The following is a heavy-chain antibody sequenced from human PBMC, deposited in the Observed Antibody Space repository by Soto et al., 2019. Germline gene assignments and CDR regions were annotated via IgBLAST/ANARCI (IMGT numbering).Heavy chain of an antibody. CDR3: AKDISLRGWVYLVVEY. D-gene: IGHD6-13*01. Sequence: QVELRESGPGLVKPSETVFLTCNVSGASMRSYSWTWIRQSPGKGLEWLGNIFYTGNANLNPSLRSRLNISVATAKNKFSLTLTSVTAADTAVYYCAKDISLRGWVYLVVEYWGQGTLVTVSP. J-gene: IGHJ4*02. CDR1: GASMRSYS. CDR2: IFYTGNA. V-gene: IGHV4-59*01.